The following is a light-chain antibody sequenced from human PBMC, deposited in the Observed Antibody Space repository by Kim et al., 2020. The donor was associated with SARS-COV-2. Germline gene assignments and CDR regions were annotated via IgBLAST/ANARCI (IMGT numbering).Light chain of an antibody. V-gene: IGLV3-19*01. Sequence: SSELTQDPAVSVALGQTVRITCQGDSLRSYYASWYQQKPGQAPVLVIYGKNNRPSGIPDRFSGSSSGNTASLTITGAQAEDEADYYCNSRDSSGNPPYVFGLGPRSPS. CDR2: GKN. CDR1: SLRSYY. CDR3: NSRDSSGNPPYV. J-gene: IGLJ1*01.